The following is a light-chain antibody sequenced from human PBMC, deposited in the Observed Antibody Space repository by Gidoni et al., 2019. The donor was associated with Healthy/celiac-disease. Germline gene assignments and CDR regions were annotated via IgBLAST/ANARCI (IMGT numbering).Light chain of an antibody. CDR2: GYN. Sequence: QSVLTQPPSVSGAPGQRVTISCTGSSSNIGAGYDVHWYQQFPGTAPKLLIYGYNNRPSGVPDRFSGSKSGTSASLAITGLQTEDEADYYCQSYDSSLSGVVFGGGTKLTVL. CDR3: QSYDSSLSGVV. V-gene: IGLV1-40*01. CDR1: SSNIGAGYD. J-gene: IGLJ2*01.